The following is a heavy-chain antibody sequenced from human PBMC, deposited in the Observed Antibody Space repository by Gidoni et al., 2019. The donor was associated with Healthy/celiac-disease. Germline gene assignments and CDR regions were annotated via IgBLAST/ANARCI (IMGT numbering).Heavy chain of an antibody. Sequence: QLQLQESGPGLVKPSETLSLTCTVSGGSISSSSYYWGWIRQPPGKGLEWIGSVYYSGSTYFNPSLKSRVTLSVDTSKNQFSLKLRSLTAADTAVYYCARVCSGGSCYYFDYWGQGTRVTVSS. D-gene: IGHD2-15*01. CDR2: VYYSGST. V-gene: IGHV4-39*01. CDR3: ARVCSGGSCYYFDY. J-gene: IGHJ4*02. CDR1: GGSISSSSYY.